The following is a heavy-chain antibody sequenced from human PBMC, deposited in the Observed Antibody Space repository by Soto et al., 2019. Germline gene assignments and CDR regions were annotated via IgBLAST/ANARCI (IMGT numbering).Heavy chain of an antibody. Sequence: GGSLRLSCAASGFTFSSYGMHWVRQAPGKGLEWVAVIWYDGSNKYYADSVKGRFTISRDNSKNTLYLQMNSLRAEDTAVYYCARTSYGSGSYIPGDYWGQGTLVTISS. V-gene: IGHV3-33*01. D-gene: IGHD3-10*01. CDR2: IWYDGSNK. J-gene: IGHJ4*02. CDR1: GFTFSSYG. CDR3: ARTSYGSGSYIPGDY.